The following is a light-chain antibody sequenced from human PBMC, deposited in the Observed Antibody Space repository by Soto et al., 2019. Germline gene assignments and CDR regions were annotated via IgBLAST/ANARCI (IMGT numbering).Light chain of an antibody. CDR2: EVS. Sequence: QSVLTQPPSASGSPGQSVTISCTGTSSDVGGYNYVSWYQQHPGKAPKLMIYEVSKRPSGVPDRFSGSESGNTASLTVSGLEAEDEADYYCSSYAGSNNQVFGGGTKLTVL. V-gene: IGLV2-8*01. CDR3: SSYAGSNNQV. CDR1: SSDVGGYNY. J-gene: IGLJ2*01.